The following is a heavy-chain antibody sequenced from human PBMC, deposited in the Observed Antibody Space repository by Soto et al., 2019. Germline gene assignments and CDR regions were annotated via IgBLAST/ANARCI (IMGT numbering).Heavy chain of an antibody. Sequence: SFNFSCKASGYTFSIYGINWVRQAPGQGLEWMGWTRPNNGNTKYAKNLQGRVTMTTDTSTSTAYMELRSLRPDDTAVYYCVRDVDGSGSYYTDYWGQGTLVTVSS. CDR3: VRDVDGSGSYYTDY. CDR1: GYTFSIYG. V-gene: IGHV1-18*01. D-gene: IGHD3-10*01. CDR2: TRPNNGNT. J-gene: IGHJ4*02.